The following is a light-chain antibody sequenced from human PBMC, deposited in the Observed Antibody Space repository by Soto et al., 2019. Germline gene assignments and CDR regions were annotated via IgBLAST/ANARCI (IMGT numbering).Light chain of an antibody. CDR3: QQYNSYSRS. CDR1: QSISSW. Sequence: DIEMTQSPYTLSASVGYRFTITCRASQSISSWLAWYQQKPGKAPKLLIYKASSLESGVPSRFSGSGSGTEFTLTISSLQPDDFATYYCQQYNSYSRSFGGGTKVDIK. CDR2: KAS. J-gene: IGKJ4*01. V-gene: IGKV1-5*03.